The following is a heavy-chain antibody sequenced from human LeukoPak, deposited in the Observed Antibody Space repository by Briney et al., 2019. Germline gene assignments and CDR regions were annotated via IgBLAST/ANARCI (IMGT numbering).Heavy chain of an antibody. CDR2: IYYSGST. CDR3: ASRTVRPHRGYSYGLTHWYFDL. J-gene: IGHJ2*01. CDR1: GGSISSSSYY. V-gene: IGHV4-39*07. D-gene: IGHD5-18*01. Sequence: SGTLSLTCTVSGGSISSSSYYWGWIRQPPGKGLEWIGSIYYSGSTYYNPSLKSRVTISVDTSKNQFSLKLSSVTAADTAVYYCASRTVRPHRGYSYGLTHWYFDLWGRGTLVTVSS.